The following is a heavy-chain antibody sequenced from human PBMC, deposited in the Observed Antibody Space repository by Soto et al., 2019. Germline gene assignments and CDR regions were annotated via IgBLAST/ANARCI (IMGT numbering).Heavy chain of an antibody. CDR2: MSYDGTKE. Sequence: GGSLRLFCAASGFTLSTYGMHWVRQAPGKGLEWVAAMSYDGTKEYYADSVKGRFTISRDNSRNTLFLQLNSLRAEDTAVYYCAKEYGSTWIDHWGHGTLVTVSS. V-gene: IGHV3-30*18. J-gene: IGHJ4*01. CDR3: AKEYGSTWIDH. CDR1: GFTLSTYG. D-gene: IGHD6-13*01.